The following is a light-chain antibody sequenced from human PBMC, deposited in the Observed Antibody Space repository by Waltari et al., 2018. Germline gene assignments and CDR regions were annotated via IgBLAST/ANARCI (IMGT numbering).Light chain of an antibody. V-gene: IGLV2-11*01. CDR1: GSDVGDYNY. CDR3: CSYAGTWV. CDR2: DVT. Sequence: QSALTQPRSVSGSPGQSVTISGTGTGSDVGDYNYVSWYQQHPGKAPKLVIFDVTKRPSGVPDRFSGSKSGNSASLTVSGLQAEDEADYYCCSYAGTWVFGGGTKLTVL. J-gene: IGLJ3*02.